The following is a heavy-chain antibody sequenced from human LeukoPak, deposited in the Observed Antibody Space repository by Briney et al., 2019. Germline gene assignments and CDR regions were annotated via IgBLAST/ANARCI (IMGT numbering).Heavy chain of an antibody. CDR3: SRAQSNQMATKI. V-gene: IGHV4-39*07. Sequence: SETLSLTCTVSGGSISSSSYYWGWIRQPPGKGLEWIGSIYYSGSPYYNPSLKSRVTISIDTSKNQFSLKLSSVTAADTAVYYCSRAQSNQMATKIWGQGTLVTVSS. CDR1: GGSISSSSYY. D-gene: IGHD5-24*01. CDR2: IYYSGSP. J-gene: IGHJ4*02.